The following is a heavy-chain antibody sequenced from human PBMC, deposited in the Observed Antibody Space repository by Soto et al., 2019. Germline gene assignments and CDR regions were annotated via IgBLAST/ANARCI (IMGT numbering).Heavy chain of an antibody. CDR3: AKDFHTNMALMDV. CDR1: GFTFDDYA. CDR2: INWDSDTI. Sequence: EVQLVESGGDLVQPGGSLRLSCAASGFTFDDYAMHWVRQVPGKGLEWVSGINWDSDTIAYAASVRGRFTISRDNAKNSLYLQMNSLRPADTALYYCAKDFHTNMALMDVWGKGTTVTVSS. J-gene: IGHJ6*03. D-gene: IGHD3-10*01. V-gene: IGHV3-9*01.